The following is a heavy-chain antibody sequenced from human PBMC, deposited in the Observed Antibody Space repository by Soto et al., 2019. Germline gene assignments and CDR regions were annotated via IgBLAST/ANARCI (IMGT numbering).Heavy chain of an antibody. CDR2: IDPNSGGT. D-gene: IGHD2-8*01. CDR1: GYSFSDFY. J-gene: IGHJ3*02. V-gene: IGHV1-2*04. Sequence: ASVKVSCKASGYSFSDFYMHWVRQAPGHGLEWMGWIDPNSGGTNYAQKFQGWVTMTRDTSISTAYMELSRLRSDDTAVYYCARLQYCTNGVCYTPYAFDIWGQGTMVTVSS. CDR3: ARLQYCTNGVCYTPYAFDI.